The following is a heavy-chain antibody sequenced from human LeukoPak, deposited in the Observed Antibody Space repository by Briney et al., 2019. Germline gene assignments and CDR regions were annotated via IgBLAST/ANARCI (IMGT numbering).Heavy chain of an antibody. CDR1: GFTVNSHY. J-gene: IGHJ6*02. CDR3: ARYLGGSYGMDV. CDR2: IYSGGST. D-gene: IGHD2-15*01. V-gene: IGHV3-66*01. Sequence: GGSLRLSCGASGFTVNSHYISWVRQAPGKGLEWVSVIYSGGSTYYADSVKGRFTISRDNSKNTLYLQMNSLRAEDTAVYYCARYLGGSYGMDVWGQGTTVIVSS.